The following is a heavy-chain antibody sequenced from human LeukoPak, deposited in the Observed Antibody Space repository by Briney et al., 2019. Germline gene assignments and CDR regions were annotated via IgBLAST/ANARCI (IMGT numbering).Heavy chain of an antibody. D-gene: IGHD3-22*01. CDR2: IKSKTDGGTT. V-gene: IGHV3-15*01. CDR1: GFTFSNAW. J-gene: IGHJ4*02. CDR3: AKSDDSSGYYNGIVY. Sequence: KPGGSLRLSCAASGFTFSNAWMSWVRQAPGKGLEWVGRIKSKTDGGTTDYAAPVKGRFTISRDDSKNTLYLQMNSLRAEDTAVYYCAKSDDSSGYYNGIVYWGQGTLVTVSS.